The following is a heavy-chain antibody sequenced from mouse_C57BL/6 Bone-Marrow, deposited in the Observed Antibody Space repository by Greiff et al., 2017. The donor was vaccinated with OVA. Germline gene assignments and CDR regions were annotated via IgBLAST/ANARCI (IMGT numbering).Heavy chain of an antibody. CDR1: GFTFSSYA. CDR2: ISDGGSYT. J-gene: IGHJ4*01. CDR3: AKDGDFFFDYAMDY. V-gene: IGHV5-4*01. Sequence: EVQRVESGGGLVKPGGSLKLSCAASGFTFSSYAMSWVRQTPEKRLEWVATISDGGSYTYYPDNVKGRFTISRDNAKNNLYLQMSHLKSEDTAMYYCAKDGDFFFDYAMDYWGQGTSVTVSS.